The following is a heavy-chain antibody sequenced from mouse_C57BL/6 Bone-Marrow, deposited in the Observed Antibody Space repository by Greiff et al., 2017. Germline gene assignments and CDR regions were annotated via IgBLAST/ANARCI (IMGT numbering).Heavy chain of an antibody. CDR1: GFTFSSYT. CDR2: ISGGGGNT. D-gene: IGHD2-5*01. CDR3: ARHSSNYVRYAMDY. Sequence: EVTLMESGGGLVKPGGSLKLSCAASGFTFSSYTMSWVRQTPEKRLEWVATISGGGGNTYYPDRVKGRFTISRDNAKNTLYLQMSSLRSEDTALYYCARHSSNYVRYAMDYWGQGTSVTVSS. V-gene: IGHV5-9*01. J-gene: IGHJ4*01.